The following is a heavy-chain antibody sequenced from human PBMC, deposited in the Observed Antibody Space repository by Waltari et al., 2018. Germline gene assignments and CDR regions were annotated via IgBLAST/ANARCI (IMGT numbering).Heavy chain of an antibody. V-gene: IGHV4-30-2*01. CDR2: IYHSGST. J-gene: IGHJ5*02. CDR3: ARARMVRGAGWFDP. CDR1: GGSISSCGYS. D-gene: IGHD3-10*01. Sequence: QLQLQASGSGLVKPSQTLSLTCAVPGGSISSCGYSCSCIRQPPGKGLEWIGYIYHSGSTYYNPYLKSRVTISVDRSKNQFSLKLSSVTAADTAVYYCARARMVRGAGWFDPWGQGTLVTVSS.